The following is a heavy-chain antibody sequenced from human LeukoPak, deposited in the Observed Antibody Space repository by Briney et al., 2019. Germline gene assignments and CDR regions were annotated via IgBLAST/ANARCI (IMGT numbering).Heavy chain of an antibody. CDR2: IYYSGST. V-gene: IGHV4-38-2*01. CDR1: GFTFSSYA. D-gene: IGHD3-22*01. CDR3: ATSRDTYYYDSSRDY. Sequence: GSLRLSCVASGFTFSSYATTWVRQAPGKGLEWIGSIYYSGSTYYNPSLKSRVTISVDTSKNQFTLKLSSVTAADTAVYYCATSRDTYYYDSSRDYWGQGTLVTVSS. J-gene: IGHJ4*02.